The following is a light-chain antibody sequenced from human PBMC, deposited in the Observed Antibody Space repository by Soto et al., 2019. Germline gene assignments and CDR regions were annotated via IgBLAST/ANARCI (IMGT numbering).Light chain of an antibody. CDR1: TGAVTSGHF. CDR3: LLSYPGSCV. CDR2: DTS. Sequence: QAVVTQEPSLTVSPGGKVTLTCGSSTGAVTSGHFPCWLQQKPGQAPRTLIYDTSNKHSWTPARFSGSLLGGKAALTLSGAQPEDEAEYYCLLSYPGSCVFGTGTKLTVL. J-gene: IGLJ1*01. V-gene: IGLV7-46*01.